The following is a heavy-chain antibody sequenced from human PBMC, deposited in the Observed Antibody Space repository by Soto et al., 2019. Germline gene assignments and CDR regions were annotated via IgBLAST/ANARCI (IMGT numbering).Heavy chain of an antibody. J-gene: IGHJ3*02. Sequence: QVQLQESGPGLVKPSQTLSLTCTVSGDSINNGDCYWSWLRQLPGKGLEWIGYIYYSGTKYYNPSLKSRVSMSVDTSKNQFSLNLTSVTAADTAVYYCARAKEDDSGDYNAFDIWGQGTVVTVSS. CDR3: ARAKEDDSGDYNAFDI. V-gene: IGHV4-30-4*08. CDR1: GDSINNGDCY. CDR2: IYYSGTK. D-gene: IGHD4-17*01.